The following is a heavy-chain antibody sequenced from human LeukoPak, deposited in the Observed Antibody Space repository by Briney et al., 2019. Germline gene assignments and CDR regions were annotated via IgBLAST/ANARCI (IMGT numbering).Heavy chain of an antibody. V-gene: IGHV4-59*08. D-gene: IGHD3-10*01. CDR1: GGTFSTNI. Sequence: SGPTLVKPSETLSLTCTVSGGTFSTNIWSWIRQPPGKGLEWIAYIQKSGTTSYNPSLKSRVTISLDTSRNQFYLKLSSVTAADTAVYYCARHEYGLGSRNWGQGTLVTVSS. CDR3: ARHEYGLGSRN. CDR2: IQKSGTT. J-gene: IGHJ4*02.